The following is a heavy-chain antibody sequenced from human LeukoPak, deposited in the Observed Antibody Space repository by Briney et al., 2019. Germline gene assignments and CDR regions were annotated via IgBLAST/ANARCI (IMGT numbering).Heavy chain of an antibody. V-gene: IGHV4-61*01. Sequence: ETLSLTCTVSGGSVSSGSYYWSWIRQPPGKGLEWIGYIYYSGSTNYDPSLKSRVTISVDTSKNQFSLKLSSVTAADTAVYYCARDNWNYGSSMDVWGQGTTVTVSS. CDR3: ARDNWNYGSSMDV. CDR1: GGSVSSGSYY. D-gene: IGHD1-7*01. CDR2: IYYSGST. J-gene: IGHJ6*02.